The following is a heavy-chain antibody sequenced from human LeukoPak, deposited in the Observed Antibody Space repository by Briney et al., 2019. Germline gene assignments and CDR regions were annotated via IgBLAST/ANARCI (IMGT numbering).Heavy chain of an antibody. CDR3: ARDRMTLAGFGGS. CDR1: GFTFSSYW. D-gene: IGHD3-10*01. J-gene: IGHJ5*02. V-gene: IGHV3-7*05. Sequence: GGSLRLSCAASGFTFSSYWMNWVRQAPGKGLEWVANIKQDGSEKYYVDSVKGRFTISRDNAKNSLYLQMNSLRAEDTAVYYCARDRMTLAGFGGSWGQGTLVTVSS. CDR2: IKQDGSEK.